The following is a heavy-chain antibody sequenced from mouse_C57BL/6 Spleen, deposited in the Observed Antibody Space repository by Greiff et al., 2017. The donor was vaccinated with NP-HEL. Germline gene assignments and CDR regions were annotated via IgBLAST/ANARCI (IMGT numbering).Heavy chain of an antibody. J-gene: IGHJ2*01. CDR1: GYTFTSYW. D-gene: IGHD4-1*01. CDR2: IHPNSGST. CDR3: ARSELTGINYFDY. Sequence: QVQLKESGAELVKPGASVKLSCKASGYTFTSYWMHWVKQRPGQGLEWIGMIHPNSGSTNYNEKFKSKATLTVDKSSSTAYMQLSSLTSEDSAVYYCARSELTGINYFDYWGQGTTLTVSS. V-gene: IGHV1-64*01.